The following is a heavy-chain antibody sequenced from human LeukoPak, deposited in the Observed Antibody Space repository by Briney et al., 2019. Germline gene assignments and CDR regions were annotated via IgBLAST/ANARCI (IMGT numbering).Heavy chain of an antibody. D-gene: IGHD6-13*01. J-gene: IGHJ4*02. CDR3: AQDLGEVPHRTPGIAAAGPLAY. CDR2: IKEDGSQK. CDR1: GFTLSTYW. V-gene: IGHV3-7*03. Sequence: AGSLRLACAASGFTLSTYWMGWVRQAPGKGLEWVADIKEDGSQKHYVDSEKGRFTISRDNAKSSLYLQMNNLRAEDTAVYYCAQDLGEVPHRTPGIAAAGPLAYSGQGSLVTVSS.